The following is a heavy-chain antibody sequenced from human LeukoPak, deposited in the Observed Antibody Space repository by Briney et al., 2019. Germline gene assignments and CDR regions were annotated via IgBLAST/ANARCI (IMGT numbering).Heavy chain of an antibody. D-gene: IGHD2-15*01. V-gene: IGHV1-69*05. CDR2: IIPIFGTA. CDR3: AGGYCSGGSCYSGSYYFDY. CDR1: GGTFSSYT. Sequence: SVKVSCKASGGTFSSYTISWVRQAPGQGLEWMGRIIPIFGTANYAQKFQGRVTITTDESTSTAYMELSSLRSEDTAVYYCAGGYCSGGSCYSGSYYFDYWGQGTLVTVSS. J-gene: IGHJ4*02.